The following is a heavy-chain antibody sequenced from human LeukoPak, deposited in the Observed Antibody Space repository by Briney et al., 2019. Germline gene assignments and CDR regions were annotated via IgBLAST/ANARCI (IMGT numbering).Heavy chain of an antibody. Sequence: ASVKVSCKASGGTFISYAISWVRQAPGQGVEWMGRIIPILGIANYAQKFQGRVTITADKSTSTAYMELSSLRSEDTAVYYCAGGLRWNNDYWGEGTLVTVSS. CDR2: IIPILGIA. J-gene: IGHJ4*02. V-gene: IGHV1-69*04. CDR1: GGTFISYA. D-gene: IGHD4-23*01. CDR3: AGGLRWNNDY.